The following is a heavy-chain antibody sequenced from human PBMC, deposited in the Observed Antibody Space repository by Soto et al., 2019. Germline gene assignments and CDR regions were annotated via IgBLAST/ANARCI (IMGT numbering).Heavy chain of an antibody. CDR3: ARVFATRDCSSTSCYRQYYFDY. D-gene: IGHD2-2*01. CDR2: INAGNGNT. CDR1: GYTFTSYA. Sequence: ASVKVSCKASGYTFTSYAMHWVRQAPGQRLEWMGWINAGNGNTKYSQKFQGRVTITRDTSASTAYMELSSLRSEDTTVCYCARVFATRDCSSTSCYRQYYFDYWGQGTLVTVSS. J-gene: IGHJ4*02. V-gene: IGHV1-3*01.